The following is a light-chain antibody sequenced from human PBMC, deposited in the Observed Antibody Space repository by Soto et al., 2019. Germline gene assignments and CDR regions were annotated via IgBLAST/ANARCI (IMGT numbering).Light chain of an antibody. Sequence: EIVLTQSPGTLSLSPGERATLSCRASQRVRSNYLAWYQQKPGQTPRLVMYGTSNRATGIPDRFSGSGSGTEFILTLSRVDPEDFAVAFCQQYGGSPPVFTFGPGTKVEIK. CDR1: QRVRSNY. V-gene: IGKV3-20*01. CDR2: GTS. J-gene: IGKJ3*01. CDR3: QQYGGSPPVFT.